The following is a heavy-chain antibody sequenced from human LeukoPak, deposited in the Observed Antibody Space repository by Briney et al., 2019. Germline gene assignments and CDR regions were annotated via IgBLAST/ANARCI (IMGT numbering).Heavy chain of an antibody. CDR2: SGSGGST. Sequence: PGGSLRLSCAASGFTFSSYAMSWVRQAPGKGLEWVSGSGSGGSTYYADSAKGRFTISRDNSKNTLYLQMNSLRAEDTAVYYCAKDFWSGYYPNCWGQGTLVTVSS. CDR1: GFTFSSYA. D-gene: IGHD3-3*01. J-gene: IGHJ4*02. CDR3: AKDFWSGYYPNC. V-gene: IGHV3-23*01.